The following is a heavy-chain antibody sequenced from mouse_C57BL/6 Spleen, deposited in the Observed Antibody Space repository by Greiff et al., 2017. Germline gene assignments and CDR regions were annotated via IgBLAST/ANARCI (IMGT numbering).Heavy chain of an antibody. Sequence: QVQLQQSGAELVRPGTSVKVSCKASGYAFTNYLIEWVKQRPGQGLEWIGVINPGSGGTNYNEKFKGKATLTADKSSSTAYMQLSSLTSEDSAVYFCARSNSTLCSDYDAFAYWGQGTLVTVSA. CDR3: ARSNSTLCSDYDAFAY. J-gene: IGHJ3*01. V-gene: IGHV1-54*01. CDR1: GYAFTNYL. D-gene: IGHD2-4*01. CDR2: INPGSGGT.